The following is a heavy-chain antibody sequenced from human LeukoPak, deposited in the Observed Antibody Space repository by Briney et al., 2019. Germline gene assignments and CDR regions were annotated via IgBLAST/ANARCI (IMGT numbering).Heavy chain of an antibody. Sequence: GGSLRLSCAASGFTFSSYWMSWVRQAPGKGLEWVANIKQDGSEKYYVGSVKGRFTISRDNAKNSLYLQMNSLRAEDTAVYYCARQNPGGYYYFDYWGQGTLVTVSS. CDR3: ARQNPGGYYYFDY. V-gene: IGHV3-7*01. CDR1: GFTFSSYW. CDR2: IKQDGSEK. J-gene: IGHJ4*02. D-gene: IGHD6-13*01.